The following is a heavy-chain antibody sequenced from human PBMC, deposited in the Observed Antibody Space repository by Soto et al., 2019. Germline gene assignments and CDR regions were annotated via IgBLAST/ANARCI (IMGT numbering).Heavy chain of an antibody. CDR3: ARDTKTEDYYGATLKRDYSGIDV. J-gene: IGHJ6*04. V-gene: IGHV4-30-2*01. D-gene: IGHD3-10*01. CDR1: GGSINSGGYS. CDR2: IYHSGST. Sequence: PSETLSLTCTVSGGSINSGGYSWSWIRQPPGKGLEWIGYIYHSGSTYYNPSLKSRVTISVDRSKNQFSLKLSSVTAADTAVYYCARDTKTEDYYGATLKRDYSGIDVWGKRTILTGSS.